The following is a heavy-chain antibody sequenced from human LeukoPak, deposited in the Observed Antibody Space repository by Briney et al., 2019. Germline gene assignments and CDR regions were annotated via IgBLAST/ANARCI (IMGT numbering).Heavy chain of an antibody. D-gene: IGHD3-9*01. CDR3: ARGLRYFDWLYYYYGMDV. Sequence: PGGSLRLSCAASGFTFSSYAMSWVRQPPGKGLEWVSAISDTGGDTYYADSVKGRFTISRDNSKNTLYLQMNSLRAEDTAVYYCARGLRYFDWLYYYYGMDVWGQGTTVTVSS. J-gene: IGHJ6*02. CDR1: GFTFSSYA. V-gene: IGHV3-23*01. CDR2: ISDTGGDT.